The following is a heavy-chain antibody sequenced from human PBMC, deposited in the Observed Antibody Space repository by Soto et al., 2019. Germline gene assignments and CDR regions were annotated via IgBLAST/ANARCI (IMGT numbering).Heavy chain of an antibody. Sequence: ASVKVSCKASGYTFTSYGISWVRQAPGQGLEWMGWISAYNGNTNYAQKLQGRVTMTTDTSTSTAYMELRSLRSDDTAVYYCAGTRAVVAATELGDDYWGQGTLVTVSS. J-gene: IGHJ4*02. D-gene: IGHD2-15*01. CDR2: ISAYNGNT. CDR1: GYTFTSYG. V-gene: IGHV1-18*01. CDR3: AGTRAVVAATELGDDY.